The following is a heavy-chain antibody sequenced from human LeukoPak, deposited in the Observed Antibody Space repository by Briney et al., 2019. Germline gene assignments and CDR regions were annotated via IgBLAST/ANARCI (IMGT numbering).Heavy chain of an antibody. V-gene: IGHV3-53*01. D-gene: IGHD2/OR15-2a*01. CDR1: GVTVTSIY. Sequence: GGSLRLSCAASGVTVTSIYISWVRQAPGKGLEWVSAIYSGGTTQFADSVKGRLAISRDNSKNTVYLPMNSLRDEHTAVYYCARDQGVGPYFQPWGQGPRVPVSS. J-gene: IGHJ5*02. CDR3: ARDQGVGPYFQP. CDR2: IYSGGTT.